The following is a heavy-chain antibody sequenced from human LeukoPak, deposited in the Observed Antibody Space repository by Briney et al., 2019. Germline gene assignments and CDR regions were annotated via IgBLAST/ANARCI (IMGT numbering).Heavy chain of an antibody. CDR1: GESFSGYY. Sequence: SETLSLTCAVYGESFSGYYWSWIRQPPGKGLEWIGEINHSGSTNYNPSLKSRVTISVDTSKNQFSLKLSSVTAADTAVYYCAKDGSWSGFEYWGHGTLVTVSS. CDR3: AKDGSWSGFEY. V-gene: IGHV4-34*01. J-gene: IGHJ4*01. D-gene: IGHD3-3*01. CDR2: INHSGST.